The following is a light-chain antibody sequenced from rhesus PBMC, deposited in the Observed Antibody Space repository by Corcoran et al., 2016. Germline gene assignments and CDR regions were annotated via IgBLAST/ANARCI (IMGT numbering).Light chain of an antibody. CDR2: SAY. Sequence: IVMTQSPATLSLSPGEVATLSCRASETIGSYLAWYQTKPGQATQLLVHSAYFRASGIPDRFSGRGSGANFTLTSSSLQPEDVGVYYCQQYNNLPLTFGGGTKVDLK. J-gene: IGKJ4*01. V-gene: IGKV3-40*03. CDR1: ETIGSY. CDR3: QQYNNLPLT.